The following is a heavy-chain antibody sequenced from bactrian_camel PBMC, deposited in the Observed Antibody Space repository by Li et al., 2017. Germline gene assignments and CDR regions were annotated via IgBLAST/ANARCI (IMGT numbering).Heavy chain of an antibody. J-gene: IGHJ4*01. D-gene: IGHD6*01. V-gene: IGHV3-2*01. Sequence: QLVESGGNLVQPGGSLRLSCAGSGFAFVDYYMSLIRQAPGKGLEWVSSVSTGGRSKYYADSVNGRFTIDKDNAKNTLYLQMNNLKPEDTAMYYCAKGVDSWYSFVYWGQGTQVTVS. CDR1: GFAFVDYY. CDR2: VSTGGRSK. CDR3: AKGVDSWYSFVY.